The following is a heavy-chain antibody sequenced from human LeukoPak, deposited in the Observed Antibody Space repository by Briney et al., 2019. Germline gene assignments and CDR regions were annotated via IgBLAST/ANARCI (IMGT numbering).Heavy chain of an antibody. J-gene: IGHJ4*02. D-gene: IGHD3-16*01. V-gene: IGHV4-39*01. CDR1: GASVNSGDYY. Sequence: PSETLSLTCTVSGASVNSGDYYWGWIRQPPGKGLEWIGSMFYSGNTYYNSSLKSRVTISVDTSRNQLSLKLSALTTADTAMYYCARHGVGDYYCDSWGQGTLVTVSS. CDR3: ARHGVGDYYCDS. CDR2: MFYSGNT.